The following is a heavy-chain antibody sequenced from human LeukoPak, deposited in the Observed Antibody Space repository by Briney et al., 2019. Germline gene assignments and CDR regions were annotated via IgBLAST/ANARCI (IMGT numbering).Heavy chain of an antibody. J-gene: IGHJ5*02. CDR3: ASLRVGATGEDWFDP. Sequence: GESLKISCKGSGYGFTSYWIGWVRQMPGKGLEWMGIIYPGDSDTRYSPSFQGQVTISADKSISTAYLQWSSLKASDTAMYYCASLRVGATGEDWFDPWGQGTLVTVSS. V-gene: IGHV5-51*01. D-gene: IGHD1-26*01. CDR2: IYPGDSDT. CDR1: GYGFTSYW.